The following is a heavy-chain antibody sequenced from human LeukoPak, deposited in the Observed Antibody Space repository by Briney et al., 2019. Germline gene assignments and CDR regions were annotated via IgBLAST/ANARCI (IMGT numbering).Heavy chain of an antibody. Sequence: GGSLRLSCAASGFTFSSYSMNCVRQAPGKGLEWVSSIISSSSSIYYADSLKGRFTISRDNAKNSLFLQMNSLRAEDTAVYYCARGEHDAFDIWGQGTMVTISS. D-gene: IGHD1/OR15-1a*01. V-gene: IGHV3-21*01. CDR2: IISSSSSI. J-gene: IGHJ3*02. CDR3: ARGEHDAFDI. CDR1: GFTFSSYS.